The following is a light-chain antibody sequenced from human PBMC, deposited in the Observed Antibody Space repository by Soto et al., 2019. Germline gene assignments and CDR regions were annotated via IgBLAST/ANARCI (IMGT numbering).Light chain of an antibody. CDR3: QRYNSWPWT. Sequence: EIVMTQSPATLSLSPGERATLSCRAIQSVSSNLAWYRQKPGQAPRLLIYGASTRATGIPARSSGSWSGTEFTLTISVMAAEDFAVYYGQRYNSWPWTFGGGIKVDI. J-gene: IGKJ4*02. CDR2: GAS. CDR1: QSVSSN. V-gene: IGKV3-15*01.